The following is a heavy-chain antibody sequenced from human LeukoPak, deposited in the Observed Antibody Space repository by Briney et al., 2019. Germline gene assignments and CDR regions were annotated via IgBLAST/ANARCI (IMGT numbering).Heavy chain of an antibody. CDR1: GYTFTGYY. J-gene: IGHJ4*02. D-gene: IGHD2-15*01. CDR2: INPNTGDT. Sequence: ASVKVSCKASGYTFTGYYLFWVRQAPGQGLEWMGWINPNTGDTRYGQKFQGRVTLARDTSIRTTYMELSSLRSDDTAVYYCARDERFCNGDNHYPDLGYWGQGTLVTVSS. V-gene: IGHV1-2*02. CDR3: ARDERFCNGDNHYPDLGY.